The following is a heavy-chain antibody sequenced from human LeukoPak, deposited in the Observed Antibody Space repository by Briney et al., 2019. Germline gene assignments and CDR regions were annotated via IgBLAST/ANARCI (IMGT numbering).Heavy chain of an antibody. CDR1: GLTFSDYG. CDR3: ARESARVDRGDVFDY. Sequence: SGGSLRLSCAASGLTFSDYGMHWVRQAPGKGLEWVAVIWYDGSDEYYGDSVKGRFTISRDNSKNMVYLQMNSLRGDDTAVYYCARESARVDRGDVFDYWGQGTLVTVSS. CDR2: IWYDGSDE. D-gene: IGHD3-16*01. J-gene: IGHJ4*02. V-gene: IGHV3-33*01.